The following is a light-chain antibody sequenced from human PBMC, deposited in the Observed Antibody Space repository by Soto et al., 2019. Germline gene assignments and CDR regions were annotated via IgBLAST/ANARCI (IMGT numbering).Light chain of an antibody. V-gene: IGKV3-15*01. CDR2: GAS. Sequence: EIVMTQSPATLSVSPGERPTLSCRASQSVSSNLAWYQQKPGQAPRLLIYGASTRATGIPARFSGSGSGTEFPLTISSLQSEDFAVYYCQQYNNWPRTFGQGTKVEIK. CDR3: QQYNNWPRT. CDR1: QSVSSN. J-gene: IGKJ1*01.